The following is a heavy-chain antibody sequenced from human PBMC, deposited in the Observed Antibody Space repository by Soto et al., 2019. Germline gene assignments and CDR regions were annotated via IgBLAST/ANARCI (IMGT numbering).Heavy chain of an antibody. V-gene: IGHV3-9*01. J-gene: IGHJ6*03. CDR1: GFTFDDYA. D-gene: IGHD3-3*02. CDR2: ISCNSGSI. Sequence: EVQLVESGGGLVQPGRSLRLSCAASGFTFDDYAMHWVRQAPGKGLEWVSGISCNSGSIVYADSVKGRFTISRDNAKNSLYLQMNSLRAEDTALYYCAKSPTAFYYYYMDVWGKGTTVTVSS. CDR3: AKSPTAFYYYYMDV.